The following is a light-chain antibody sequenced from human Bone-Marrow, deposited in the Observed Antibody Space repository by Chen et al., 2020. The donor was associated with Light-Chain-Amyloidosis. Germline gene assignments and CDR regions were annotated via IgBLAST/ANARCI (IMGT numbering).Light chain of an antibody. J-gene: IGLJ1*01. V-gene: IGLV2-14*01. Sequence: QSALTPPASVSGSPGQAITISCTGTSSDVGGDNHVSWYQQHPDKAPKLMIYEVTNRPSWVPDRVSGSKSDNTASLTISGLQTEDEADYFCSSYTITNTLVFGSGTRVTVL. CDR2: EVT. CDR3: SSYTITNTLV. CDR1: SSDVGGDNH.